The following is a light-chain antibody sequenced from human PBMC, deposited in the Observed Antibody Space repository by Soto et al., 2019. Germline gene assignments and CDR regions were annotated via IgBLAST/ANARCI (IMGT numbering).Light chain of an antibody. CDR2: DTS. J-gene: IGLJ2*01. Sequence: QAVVTQEPSLTVSPGGTVTLTCGSSTGAVTSGHYPYWFQQKPGQAPRTLIYDTSNKHSWTPARFSGSLLGGKAALTLSGAQPEDEAEYYCLLCYSGAEGVFGGGTKLTVL. CDR3: LLCYSGAEGV. CDR1: TGAVTSGHY. V-gene: IGLV7-46*01.